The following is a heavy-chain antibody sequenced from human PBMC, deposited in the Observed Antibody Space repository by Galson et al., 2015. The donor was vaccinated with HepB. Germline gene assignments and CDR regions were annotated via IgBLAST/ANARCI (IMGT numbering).Heavy chain of an antibody. Sequence: QSGAEVKKPGESLKISCQVSGYTFTTSWIGWVRQMPGKGLEWMGIIYPGDPETRYSPSFQGQVTISADKSDNAAYVQWSSLKASDSAMYFCARLGDGWHIDSWGLGTLLTVSS. V-gene: IGHV5-51*03. CDR1: GYTFTTSW. CDR2: IYPGDPET. CDR3: ARLGDGWHIDS. D-gene: IGHD5-24*01. J-gene: IGHJ4*02.